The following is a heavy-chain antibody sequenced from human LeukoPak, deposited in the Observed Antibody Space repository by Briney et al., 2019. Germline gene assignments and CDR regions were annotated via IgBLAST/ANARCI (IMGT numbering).Heavy chain of an antibody. V-gene: IGHV4-4*02. D-gene: IGHD1-1*01. J-gene: IGHJ3*02. CDR2: IYHSGST. Sequence: NPSETLSLTCAVSGGSISSSNWWSWVRQPPGKGLEWIGEIYHSGSTNYNPSLKSRVTISVDKSKNQFSLKLSSVTAADTAVYYCARLELERAVRGAFDIWGQGTMVTVSS. CDR1: GGSISSSNW. CDR3: ARLELERAVRGAFDI.